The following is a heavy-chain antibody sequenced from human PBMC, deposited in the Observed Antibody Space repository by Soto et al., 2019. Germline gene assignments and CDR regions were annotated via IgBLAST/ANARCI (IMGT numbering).Heavy chain of an antibody. CDR1: GGSISSYY. Sequence: PSETLSLTCTVSGGSISSYYWSWIRQPPEKGLEWIGYIYYSGSTNYNPSLKSRVTISVDTSKNQFSLKLSSVTAADTAVYYCARLGIDPYYYYYYMDVWGKGTTVTVSS. V-gene: IGHV4-59*01. CDR2: IYYSGST. J-gene: IGHJ6*03. CDR3: ARLGIDPYYYYYYMDV.